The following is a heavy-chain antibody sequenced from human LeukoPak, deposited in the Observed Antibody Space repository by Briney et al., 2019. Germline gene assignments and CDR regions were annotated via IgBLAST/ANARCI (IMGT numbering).Heavy chain of an antibody. CDR3: AKGRWGDY. J-gene: IGHJ4*02. V-gene: IGHV3-23*01. D-gene: IGHD3-16*01. CDR1: GFTFSSYV. Sequence: GGSLRLSCAASGFTFSSYVMIWVRQAPGKGLEWVSGIIGSGVSTDYADSVKGRFTISRDNSKNTLYLQMNSLRAEGTAVYYCAKGRWGDYWGQGTLVTVSS. CDR2: IIGSGVST.